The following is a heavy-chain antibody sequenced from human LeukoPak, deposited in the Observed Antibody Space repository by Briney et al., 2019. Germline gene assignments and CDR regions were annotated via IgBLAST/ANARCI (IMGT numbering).Heavy chain of an antibody. J-gene: IGHJ4*02. CDR1: GGSISNYY. V-gene: IGHV4-4*07. CDR3: ARFNSGSYQHYFDY. Sequence: SETLSLTCTVSGGSISNYYWSWIRQPAGKALEWIGRIYSSGIITYNPSLKSRVTMSVDTSKNQFSLKLSSVTAADTAVYYCARFNSGSYQHYFDYWGQGTLVTVSS. CDR2: IYSSGII. D-gene: IGHD1-26*01.